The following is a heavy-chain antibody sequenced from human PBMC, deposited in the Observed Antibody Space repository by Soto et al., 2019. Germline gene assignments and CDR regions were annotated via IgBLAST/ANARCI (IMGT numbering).Heavy chain of an antibody. CDR1: GFTFSSYS. J-gene: IGHJ3*02. V-gene: IGHV3-21*01. Sequence: EVQLVESGGGLVKPGGSLRLSCAASGFTFSSYSMNWVRQAPGKGLEWVSSISSSSSYIYYADSVKGRCTISRDNAKNSLYLQMNSLRAEDTAVYYCARDLLDAFDIWGQGTMVTVSS. CDR2: ISSSSSYI. CDR3: ARDLLDAFDI.